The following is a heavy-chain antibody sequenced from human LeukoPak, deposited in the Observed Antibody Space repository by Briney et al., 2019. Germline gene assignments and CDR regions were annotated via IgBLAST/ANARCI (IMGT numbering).Heavy chain of an antibody. Sequence: ASVKVSCKASGYTFTSYGISWVRQAPGQRLEWMGWINAGNGNTKYSQKFQGRVTITRDTSASTAYMELSSLRSEDTAVYYCARAVTAMVRAPGYWGQGTLVTVSS. CDR2: INAGNGNT. V-gene: IGHV1-3*01. CDR1: GYTFTSYG. D-gene: IGHD5-18*01. J-gene: IGHJ4*02. CDR3: ARAVTAMVRAPGY.